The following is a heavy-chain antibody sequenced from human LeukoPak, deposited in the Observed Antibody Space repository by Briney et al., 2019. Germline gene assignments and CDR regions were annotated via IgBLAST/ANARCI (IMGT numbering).Heavy chain of an antibody. D-gene: IGHD2-15*01. Sequence: PSETLSLTCTVSGGSMSGYYWSWIRQPPGKGLEWIGFIYTFGSTKYNPSLKSRVTISGDMSRRQFSLQLTSVTAADTAVYFCARQGGYCSASRCPGGFHYMDVWGKGTTVAVSS. V-gene: IGHV4-4*09. CDR2: IYTFGST. CDR1: GGSMSGYY. CDR3: ARQGGYCSASRCPGGFHYMDV. J-gene: IGHJ6*03.